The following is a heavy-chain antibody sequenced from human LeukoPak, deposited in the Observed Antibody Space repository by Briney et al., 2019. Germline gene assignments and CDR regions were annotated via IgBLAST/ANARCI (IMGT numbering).Heavy chain of an antibody. CDR3: ARGNARYYYYYGMGV. J-gene: IGHJ6*02. CDR1: GFTFSDYY. Sequence: PGGSLRLSCAASGFTFSDYYMSWLRQAPGKGLEWVSGINWNGGSTGYADSVKGRFTISRDNAKNSLYLQMNSLRAEDTALYHCARGNARYYYYYGMGVWGQGTTVTVSS. V-gene: IGHV3-20*01. CDR2: INWNGGST.